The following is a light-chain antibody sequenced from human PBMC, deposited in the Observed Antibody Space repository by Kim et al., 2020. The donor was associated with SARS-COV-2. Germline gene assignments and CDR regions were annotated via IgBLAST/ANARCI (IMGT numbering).Light chain of an antibody. CDR1: QSVAGNF. J-gene: IGKJ1*01. CDR3: KQHHTLPVT. Sequence: EIVLTQSPGTLSLSPGERATLSCGASQSVAGNFLAWYQQKPGQTPRLLIYDASSRATGIPDRFSGSGSGTDFSLIISRLGPEDTQVYYYKQHHTLPVTFGRGNKVDIK. CDR2: DAS. V-gene: IGKV3-20*01.